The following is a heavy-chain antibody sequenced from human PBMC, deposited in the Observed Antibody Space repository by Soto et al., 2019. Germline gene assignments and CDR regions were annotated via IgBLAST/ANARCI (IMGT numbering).Heavy chain of an antibody. CDR3: AREYIAAAGLDY. CDR2: INPNSGGT. CDR1: GYTFTGYY. Sequence: ASVKVSCKASGYTFTGYYMHWVRQAPGQGLEWMGWINPNSGGTNYAQKFQGRVTMTRDTSISTAYMELSGLRSDDTAVYYCAREYIAAAGLDYWGQGTLVTVSS. J-gene: IGHJ4*02. D-gene: IGHD6-13*01. V-gene: IGHV1-2*02.